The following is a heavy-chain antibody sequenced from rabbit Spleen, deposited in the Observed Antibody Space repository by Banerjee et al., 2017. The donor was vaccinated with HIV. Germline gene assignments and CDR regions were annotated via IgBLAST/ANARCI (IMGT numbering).Heavy chain of an antibody. CDR3: ARDLADVIGWNLDL. J-gene: IGHJ4*01. Sequence: QSLEESGGDLVKPGASLTLTCTASGFSFSSSYYMCWVRQAPGKGLEWIACIDAGSSGSTYYANWAKGRFTISKTSSTTVTLQMTSLTAADTATYFCARDLADVIGWNLDLWGPGTLVTVS. D-gene: IGHD1-1*01. CDR1: GFSFSSSYY. CDR2: IDAGSSGST. V-gene: IGHV1S40*01.